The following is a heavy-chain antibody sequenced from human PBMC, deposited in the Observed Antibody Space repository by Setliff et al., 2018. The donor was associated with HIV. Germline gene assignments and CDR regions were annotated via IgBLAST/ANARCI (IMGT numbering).Heavy chain of an antibody. Sequence: ASVKVSCKASGYTFTSYGISWVRQAPGQGLEWMGWISAYNGNTNYAQKLQGRVTMTTDTSTSTAYMELRSLRADDTAVYYCARDGEYYDFWSGYYGVPGYFDYWGQGTLVTVSS. D-gene: IGHD3-3*01. J-gene: IGHJ4*02. CDR1: GYTFTSYG. CDR2: ISAYNGNT. CDR3: ARDGEYYDFWSGYYGVPGYFDY. V-gene: IGHV1-18*01.